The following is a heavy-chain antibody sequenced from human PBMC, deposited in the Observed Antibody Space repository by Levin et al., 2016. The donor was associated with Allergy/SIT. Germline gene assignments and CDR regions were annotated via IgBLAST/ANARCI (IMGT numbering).Heavy chain of an antibody. CDR2: ISYDGSNK. D-gene: IGHD3-22*01. V-gene: IGHV3-30*18. J-gene: IGHJ3*02. Sequence: VRQAPGKGLEWVAVISYDGSNKYYADSVKGRFTISRDNSKNTLYLQMNSLRAEDTAVYYCAKDSSGYTLYEGGAFDIWGQGTMVTVSS. CDR3: AKDSSGYTLYEGGAFDI.